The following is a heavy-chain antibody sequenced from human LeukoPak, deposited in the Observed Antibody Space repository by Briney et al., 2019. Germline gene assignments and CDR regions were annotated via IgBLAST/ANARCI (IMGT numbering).Heavy chain of an antibody. D-gene: IGHD5-12*01. J-gene: IGHJ4*02. CDR3: ARGALYSGEDY. CDR2: INHSGST. Sequence: SETLSLTCAVYGGSFSGYYWGWIRQPPGKGLEWIGEINHSGSTNYNPSLKSRVTISVDTSKNQFSLKLSSVTAADTAVYYCARGALYSGEDYWGQGTLVTVSS. CDR1: GGSFSGYY. V-gene: IGHV4-34*01.